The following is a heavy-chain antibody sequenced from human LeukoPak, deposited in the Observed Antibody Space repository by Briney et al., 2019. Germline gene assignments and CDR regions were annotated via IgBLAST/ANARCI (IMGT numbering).Heavy chain of an antibody. D-gene: IGHD2-15*01. J-gene: IGHJ4*02. CDR3: VRCSGDSCYGEYYFDS. CDR1: GFTFSSYA. CDR2: ISGSGGST. Sequence: GGSLRLSCAASGFTFSSYAMSWVRQAPGKGLEWVSAISGSGGSTYYADSVRGRFTISRGNSKHTVYLQMNSLRAEDTAVYTCVRCSGDSCYGEYYFDSWGQGTLATVSS. V-gene: IGHV3-23*01.